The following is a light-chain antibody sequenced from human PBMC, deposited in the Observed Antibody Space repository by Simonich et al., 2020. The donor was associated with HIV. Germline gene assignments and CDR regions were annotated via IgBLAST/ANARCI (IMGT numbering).Light chain of an antibody. CDR1: SGSVSTSYY. Sequence: QTVVTQEPSFSVSPGGTVTLTCGLSSGSVSTSYYPSWYQQTPGPSPRTRIYSTNTRSSGGPDRFSGSILGNKAALTITGAQADDESDYYCVLYMGSGIWVFGGGTKLTVL. CDR2: STN. V-gene: IGLV8-61*01. CDR3: VLYMGSGIWV. J-gene: IGLJ3*02.